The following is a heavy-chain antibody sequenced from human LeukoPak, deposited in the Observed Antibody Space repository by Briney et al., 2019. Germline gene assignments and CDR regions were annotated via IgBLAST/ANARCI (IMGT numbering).Heavy chain of an antibody. J-gene: IGHJ4*02. CDR2: IIPIFGTA. V-gene: IGHV1-69*05. CDR3: AGWVL. D-gene: IGHD1-26*01. CDR1: VGTSCVDS. Sequence: SVKVSCKAPVGTSCVDSVSSGPQAPGQGLEWMGGIIPIFGTANYAQKFQGRVTITTEESTSTAYMELSSLRSEDTAVYYCAGWVLWGQGTLVTVSS.